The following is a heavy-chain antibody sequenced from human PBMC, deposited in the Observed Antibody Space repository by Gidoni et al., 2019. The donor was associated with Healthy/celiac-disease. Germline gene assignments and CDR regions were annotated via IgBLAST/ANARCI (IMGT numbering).Heavy chain of an antibody. CDR3: ARGLRPRYYYDSSGYFGDAFDI. V-gene: IGHV3-33*01. CDR2: IWYDGSNK. D-gene: IGHD3-22*01. J-gene: IGHJ3*02. Sequence: QVQLVESGGGVVQPGRSLRLSCEASGFTFSSYGIYWVRQAPGKGLGWVAVIWYDGSNKYYADSVKGRFTISRDNSKNTLYLQMNSLRAEDTAVYYCARGLRPRYYYDSSGYFGDAFDIWGQGTMVTVSS. CDR1: GFTFSSYG.